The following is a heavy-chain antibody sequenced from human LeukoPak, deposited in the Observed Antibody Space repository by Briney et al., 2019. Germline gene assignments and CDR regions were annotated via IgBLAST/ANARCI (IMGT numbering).Heavy chain of an antibody. D-gene: IGHD2-15*01. J-gene: IGHJ4*02. CDR1: GFTFSSYA. CDR2: ISYDGSNK. CDR3: AREGRAATPDY. V-gene: IGHV3-30*04. Sequence: GSLRLSCAASGFTFSSYAMHWVRQAPGKGLEWVAVISYDGSNKYYADSVKGRFTISRDNAKNSLYLQMNSLRAEDTAVYYCAREGRAATPDYWGQGTLITVSS.